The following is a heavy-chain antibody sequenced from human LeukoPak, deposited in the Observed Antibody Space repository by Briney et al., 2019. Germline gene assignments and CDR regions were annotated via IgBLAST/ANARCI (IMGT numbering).Heavy chain of an antibody. D-gene: IGHD3-10*01. CDR1: GFTFSSYA. CDR3: AKGGCDLGSGSLDY. V-gene: IGHV3-30*02. Sequence: GGCLRLSCAASGFTFSSYAMSWVRQAPGRGLEWVAFFLYDGSDEYYADSVRGRFTISRDNSKNTLYLQRNSVTSDDRAVCYSAKGGCDLGSGSLDYWGQGTLVTVSS. J-gene: IGHJ4*02. CDR2: FLYDGSDE.